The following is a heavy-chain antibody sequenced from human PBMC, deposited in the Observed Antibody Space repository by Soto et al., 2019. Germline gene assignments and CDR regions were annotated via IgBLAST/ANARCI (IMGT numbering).Heavy chain of an antibody. V-gene: IGHV3-49*04. CDR1: GFTCGDYA. J-gene: IGHJ3*02. D-gene: IGHD5-18*01. CDR3: TREGAYSYGQRDAFDI. Sequence: GGSLRLSCTASGFTCGDYAMSWVRQAPGKGLEWVGFIRSKAYGGTTEYAASVKGRYTISRDDSKSIAYLQMNSLKTEDTAVYYCTREGAYSYGQRDAFDIWGQGTMVTVSS. CDR2: IRSKAYGGTT.